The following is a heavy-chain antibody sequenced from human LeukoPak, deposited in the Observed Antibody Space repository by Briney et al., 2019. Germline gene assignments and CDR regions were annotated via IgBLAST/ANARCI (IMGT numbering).Heavy chain of an antibody. D-gene: IGHD6-19*01. CDR1: GGSFSGYY. J-gene: IGHJ4*02. Sequence: SETLSLTCAVYGGSFSGYYWSWIRQPPGKGLEWIGEINHSGSTNYNPSLKSRVTISVDTSKNQFSLKLSSVTAADTAVYYCARARRQWLVGTTIRGDNPPSYFAYWGQGTLVTVSS. CDR3: ARARRQWLVGTTIRGDNPPSYFAY. CDR2: INHSGST. V-gene: IGHV4-34*01.